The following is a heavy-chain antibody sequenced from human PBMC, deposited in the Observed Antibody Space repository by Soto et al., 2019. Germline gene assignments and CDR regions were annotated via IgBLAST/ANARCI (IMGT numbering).Heavy chain of an antibody. CDR3: AKDLVYSSSPAYYMDV. V-gene: IGHV3-30*18. Sequence: QVQLVESGGGVVQPGRSLRLSCAASGFTFSSYGMHWVRQAPGKGLEWVAVISYDGSNKYYADSVKGRFTISRENSKNTLYLQMNSLRAEDTAVYYCAKDLVYSSSPAYYMDVWGKGTTVTVSS. J-gene: IGHJ6*03. D-gene: IGHD6-6*01. CDR1: GFTFSSYG. CDR2: ISYDGSNK.